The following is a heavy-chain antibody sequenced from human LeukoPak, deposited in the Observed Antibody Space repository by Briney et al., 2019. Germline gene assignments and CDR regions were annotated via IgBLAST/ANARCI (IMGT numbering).Heavy chain of an antibody. CDR1: GGTISSSNYY. CDR3: ARRRIVATIDY. CDR2: IYYSGST. Sequence: SETLSLTCTVSGGTISSSNYYWGWIRQPPGKGLEWIGSIYYSGSTYYNPSLKSRVTISVDTSKNQFSLKLSSVTAADTAVYYCARRRIVATIDYWGQGTLVTVSS. D-gene: IGHD5-12*01. V-gene: IGHV4-39*01. J-gene: IGHJ4*02.